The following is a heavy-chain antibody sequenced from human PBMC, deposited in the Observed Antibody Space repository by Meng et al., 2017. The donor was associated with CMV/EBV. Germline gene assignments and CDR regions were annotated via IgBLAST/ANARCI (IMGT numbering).Heavy chain of an antibody. CDR3: AREGVAYYYYYGMDV. J-gene: IGHJ6*02. D-gene: IGHD5-12*01. Sequence: GESLKISCAASGFTFSSYEMNWVRQAPGKGLEWVSYISSSGSTIYYADSVKSRFTISRDNAKNSLYLQMNSLRAEDTAVYYCAREGVAYYYYYGMDVWGQGTTVTVSS. V-gene: IGHV3-48*03. CDR1: GFTFSSYE. CDR2: ISSSGSTI.